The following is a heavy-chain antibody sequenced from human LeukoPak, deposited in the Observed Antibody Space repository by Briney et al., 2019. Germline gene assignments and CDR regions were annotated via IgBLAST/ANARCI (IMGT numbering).Heavy chain of an antibody. V-gene: IGHV3-7*03. D-gene: IGHD3-22*01. CDR2: IKQDGSEK. CDR1: GFTFSSYW. J-gene: IGHJ4*02. Sequence: GGSLRLSCAASGFTFSSYWMSWVRQAPGKGLEWVANIKQDGSEKYYVDSVKGRFTISRDNAKNSLYLQMNSLRAEDTALYYCAKDTGYDSSGYYDYWGQGTLVTVSS. CDR3: AKDTGYDSSGYYDY.